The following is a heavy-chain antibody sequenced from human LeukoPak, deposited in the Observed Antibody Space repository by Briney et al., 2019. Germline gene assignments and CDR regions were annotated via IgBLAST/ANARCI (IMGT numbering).Heavy chain of an antibody. CDR3: AKAQAAPSCSGVRCYPFDY. V-gene: IGHV3-23*01. CDR1: GFTFRTSA. J-gene: IGHJ4*02. D-gene: IGHD2-15*01. CDR2: ISGRDTGT. Sequence: GGSLRLSCAASGFTFRTSAMSWVRQVPGKGLEWISAISGRDTGTYHADSVKGRFTISRDDSKNTLYLQMNSQRAEDTAVYYCAKAQAAPSCSGVRCYPFDYWGQGTLVTVSS.